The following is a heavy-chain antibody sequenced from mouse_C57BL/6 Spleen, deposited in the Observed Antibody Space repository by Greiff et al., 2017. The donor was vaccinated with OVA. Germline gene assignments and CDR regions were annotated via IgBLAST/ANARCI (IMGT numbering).Heavy chain of an antibody. D-gene: IGHD1-1*01. V-gene: IGHV3-6*01. CDR1: GYSITSGYY. CDR2: ISYDGSN. J-gene: IGHJ2*01. CDR3: ASYYGSPPFDY. Sequence: EVKLQESGPGLVKPSQSLSLTCSVTGYSITSGYYWTWIRQFPGNELEWMGYISYDGSNNYNPSLKNRISITRDTSKNQFFLKLNSVTTEDTATYYCASYYGSPPFDYWGQGTTLTVSS.